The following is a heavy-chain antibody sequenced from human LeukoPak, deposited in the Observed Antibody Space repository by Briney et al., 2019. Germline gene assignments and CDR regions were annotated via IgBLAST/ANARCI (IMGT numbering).Heavy chain of an antibody. D-gene: IGHD6-13*01. V-gene: IGHV3-9*03. CDR3: AKAVGIAAAGNWFDP. CDR1: GFTFDDYA. Sequence: GRSLRLSCAASGFTFDDYAMHWVRQAPGKGLEWVSGISWNSGSIGYADSVKGRFTISRDNAKNSLYLQMNSLRAEDMALYYCAKAVGIAAAGNWFDPWGQGTLVTVSS. CDR2: ISWNSGSI. J-gene: IGHJ5*02.